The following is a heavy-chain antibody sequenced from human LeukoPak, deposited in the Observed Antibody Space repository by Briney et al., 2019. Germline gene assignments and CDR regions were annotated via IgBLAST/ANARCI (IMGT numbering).Heavy chain of an antibody. CDR3: ARTGGDIVVIPAAMSFDY. J-gene: IGHJ4*02. Sequence: SETLSLTCAVYGGSFSGYYWSWIRQPPGKGLEWIGEINHSGSTNYNPSLKSRVTISVDTSKNQFSLKLSSVTAADTAVYYCARTGGDIVVIPAAMSFDYWGQGSLVTVSS. CDR1: GGSFSGYY. D-gene: IGHD2-2*01. CDR2: INHSGST. V-gene: IGHV4-34*01.